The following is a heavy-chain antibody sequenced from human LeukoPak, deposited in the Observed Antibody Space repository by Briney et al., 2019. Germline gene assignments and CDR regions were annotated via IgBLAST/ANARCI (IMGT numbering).Heavy chain of an antibody. Sequence: GGSLRLSCAASGFAFSSYWMTWVRQAPGKGLEWVANIKPDGSGKTYVDSVKGRFTISRDNAKNSLYLQMNSLRAEDTAVYYCARDIDCSSTSCYDDAFDIWGQGTMVTVSS. V-gene: IGHV3-7*01. CDR1: GFAFSSYW. CDR3: ARDIDCSSTSCYDDAFDI. J-gene: IGHJ3*02. D-gene: IGHD2-2*01. CDR2: IKPDGSGK.